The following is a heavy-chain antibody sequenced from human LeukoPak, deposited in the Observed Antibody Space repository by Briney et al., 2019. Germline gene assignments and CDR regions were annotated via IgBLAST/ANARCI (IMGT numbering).Heavy chain of an antibody. CDR3: ARKGYDDQRRAFDI. CDR1: GFTFSSYS. CDR2: ISSSSSYI. D-gene: IGHD2-15*01. J-gene: IGHJ3*02. Sequence: PGGSLRLSCAASGFTFSSYSMNWVRQAPGKGLEWVSSISSSSSYIYYADSVKGRFTISRDNAKNSLYLQMNSLRAEDTAVYYCARKGYDDQRRAFDIWGQGTMVTVSS. V-gene: IGHV3-21*04.